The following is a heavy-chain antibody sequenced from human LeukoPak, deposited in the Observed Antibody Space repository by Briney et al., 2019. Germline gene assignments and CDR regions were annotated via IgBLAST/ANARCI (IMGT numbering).Heavy chain of an antibody. D-gene: IGHD3-3*01. CDR3: ARDRGPGVLDI. Sequence: SQTLSLTCGVSSGSISSISYSWTWTRHPARRALEWIGYIYYSGSAYYNPSLKSQFTISVDTSKNQFSLKLSSVTAADTAVYYCARDRGPGVLDIWGQGTMVTVSS. J-gene: IGHJ3*02. CDR2: IYYSGSA. CDR1: SGSISSISYS. V-gene: IGHV4-30-4*07.